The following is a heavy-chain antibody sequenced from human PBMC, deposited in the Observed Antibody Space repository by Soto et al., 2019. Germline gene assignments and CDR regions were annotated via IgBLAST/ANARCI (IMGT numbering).Heavy chain of an antibody. CDR3: ARDLTKAAGHNWFDP. Sequence: SETLSLTCTVSGGSISSYYWSWIRQPAGKGLEWIGRIYTSGSTNYNPSLKSRVTMSVDTSKNQFSLKLSSVTAADTAVYYCARDLTKAAGHNWFDPWGQGTLVTVPQ. CDR1: GGSISSYY. CDR2: IYTSGST. J-gene: IGHJ5*02. D-gene: IGHD6-13*01. V-gene: IGHV4-4*07.